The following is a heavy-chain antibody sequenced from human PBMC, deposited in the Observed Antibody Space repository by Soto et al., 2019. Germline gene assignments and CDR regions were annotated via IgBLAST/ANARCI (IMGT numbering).Heavy chain of an antibody. D-gene: IGHD5-12*01. CDR1: GDSIRSSNW. CDR3: ARKIDGYNPFDY. V-gene: IGHV4-28*01. CDR2: IYYTGST. J-gene: IGHJ4*02. Sequence: QVHLQESGPGLVKPSDTLSLTCAVSGDSIRSSNWWGWIRLPPGKGLEWIGYIYYTGSTHYNPSLKSRVTMSVDTSKNQCSLRLTSVTAVDTAVYYCARKIDGYNPFDYWGLGTLVTVSS.